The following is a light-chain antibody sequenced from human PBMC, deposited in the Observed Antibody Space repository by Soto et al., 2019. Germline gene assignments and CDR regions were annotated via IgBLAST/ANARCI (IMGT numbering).Light chain of an antibody. V-gene: IGKV1-5*03. CDR3: QQYNSYPYT. CDR2: KAS. Sequence: DIQMTQSPSTLSASVGDRVTITCRASQSISSGLAWYQQKPGKAPKLLIYKASSLESGVPSRFSGSGSGTEFTLTISSLQPDDFATYYGQQYNSYPYTFGQGTKLEIK. J-gene: IGKJ2*01. CDR1: QSISSG.